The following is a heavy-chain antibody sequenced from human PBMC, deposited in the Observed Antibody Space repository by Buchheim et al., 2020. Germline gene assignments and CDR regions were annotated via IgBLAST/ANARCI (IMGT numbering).Heavy chain of an antibody. J-gene: IGHJ4*02. CDR3: ARGDSYYYDSGGYFYFFDC. D-gene: IGHD3-22*01. Sequence: EVQLVESGGGLVQPGGSLRLSCAASGFTVSSNYMTWVRQAPGKGLEWVSVIYSGGSTHYPDSVKGRFTISRDNSKNSLYLQMKRLRGEDTAVYYCARGDSYYYDSGGYFYFFDCGGQGTL. V-gene: IGHV3-66*01. CDR1: GFTVSSNY. CDR2: IYSGGST.